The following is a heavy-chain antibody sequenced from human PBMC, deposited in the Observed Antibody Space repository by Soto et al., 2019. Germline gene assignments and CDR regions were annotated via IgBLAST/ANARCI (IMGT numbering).Heavy chain of an antibody. V-gene: IGHV3-53*01. CDR3: ASTTVWKDAFEI. D-gene: IGHD3-16*01. CDR2: IESGGSI. CDR1: GVTVNTNY. Sequence: EVHLVESGGGLIQPGGSLRLSCAASGVTVNTNYMSWVRQSPGKGLEWVSLIESGGSIYYADSVKGQFTISRDNFKNTLSLQMNSLRVEDTAVYYCASTTVWKDAFEIWGQGTLVSVSS. J-gene: IGHJ3*02.